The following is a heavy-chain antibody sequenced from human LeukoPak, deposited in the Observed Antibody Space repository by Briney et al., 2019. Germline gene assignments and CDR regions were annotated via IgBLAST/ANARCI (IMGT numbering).Heavy chain of an antibody. D-gene: IGHD3-10*01. V-gene: IGHV1-18*01. CDR3: ARALLWFGEPSHIDY. Sequence: ASVKVSCKASGYTFTSYGISWVRQAPGQGLEWMGWITAYNDNTNYAQRLQGRVTMTTDTSTSTAYMELRSLRSDDTAVYYCARALLWFGEPSHIDYWGQGTLVTASS. CDR2: ITAYNDNT. CDR1: GYTFTSYG. J-gene: IGHJ4*02.